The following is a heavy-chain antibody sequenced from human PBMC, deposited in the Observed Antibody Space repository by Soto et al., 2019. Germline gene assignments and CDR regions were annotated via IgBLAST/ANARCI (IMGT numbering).Heavy chain of an antibody. CDR1: GGSISSGGYY. V-gene: IGHV4-31*03. CDR3: ASISPVVGHFDY. D-gene: IGHD2-15*01. CDR2: IYYSGST. Sequence: SETLSLTCTVSGGSISSGGYYWSWIRQHPGKGLEWIGYIYYSGSTYYNPSLKSRVTISVDTSKNQFSLKLSSVTAADTAVYYCASISPVVGHFDYWGQGTLVTVS. J-gene: IGHJ4*02.